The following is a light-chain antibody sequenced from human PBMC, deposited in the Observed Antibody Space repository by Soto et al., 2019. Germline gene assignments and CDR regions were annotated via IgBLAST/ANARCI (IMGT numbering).Light chain of an antibody. V-gene: IGKV3-20*01. CDR3: QQCATSPLT. CDR1: QSVGNDY. Sequence: DIVMTQSPGTLSLSPGERATLSCRASQSVGNDYLAWFQQRPGQAPRLLIDDASRRATGIPDRFSGSGSGTDFTLTISRLEPEDFAVYYCQQCATSPLTFGGGTKVEIK. CDR2: DAS. J-gene: IGKJ4*01.